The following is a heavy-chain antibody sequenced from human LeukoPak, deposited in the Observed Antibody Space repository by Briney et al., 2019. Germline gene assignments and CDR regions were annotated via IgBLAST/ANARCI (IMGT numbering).Heavy chain of an antibody. V-gene: IGHV3-74*01. CDR2: INGDGRTT. D-gene: IGHD1-1*01. J-gene: IGHJ5*02. Sequence: GGSLRLSCAASGFTFSDYWMHWVRQAPGNGLVWVSRINGDGRTTTYADSVKGRFTISRDNAKNTLFLQMNSLRAEDTAVYYCARNTGTTYNLWGQGTLVTVSS. CDR3: ARNTGTTYNL. CDR1: GFTFSDYW.